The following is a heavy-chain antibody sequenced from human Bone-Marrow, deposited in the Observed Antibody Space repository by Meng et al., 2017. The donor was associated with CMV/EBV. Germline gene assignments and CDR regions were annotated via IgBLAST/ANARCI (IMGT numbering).Heavy chain of an antibody. V-gene: IGHV1-18*01. CDR2: ITVYNGKT. Sequence: ASVKVSCKSSGYTFSNFAVSWVRQAPGQGLEWMGWITVYNGKTKSAQKFQGRVTMTADTSTNTAYMELRNLRSDDTAVYYCARGGLEGSSWYFGYYYYGMDVWGQGTTVTVSS. CDR3: ARGGLEGSSWYFGYYYYGMDV. D-gene: IGHD6-13*01. J-gene: IGHJ6*02. CDR1: GYTFSNFA.